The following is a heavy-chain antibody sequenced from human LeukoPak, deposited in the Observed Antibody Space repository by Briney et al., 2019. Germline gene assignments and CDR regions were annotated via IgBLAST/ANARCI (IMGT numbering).Heavy chain of an antibody. D-gene: IGHD2-2*01. CDR2: ISSSGTTI. J-gene: IGHJ4*02. CDR3: ARALTTSWYYFDY. CDR1: EFTFISYE. V-gene: IGHV3-48*03. Sequence: GGSLRLSCAASEFTFISYEMNWVRQAPGKGLEWVSYISSSGTTIHYADSVKGRFTISRDNAKNSLYLQMNSLRAEDTAVYYCARALTTSWYYFDYWGQGTLVTVSS.